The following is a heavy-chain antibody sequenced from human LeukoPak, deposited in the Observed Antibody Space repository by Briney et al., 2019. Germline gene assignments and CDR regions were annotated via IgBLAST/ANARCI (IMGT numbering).Heavy chain of an antibody. D-gene: IGHD4/OR15-4a*01. CDR2: IYPGDSDT. V-gene: IGHV5-51*01. CDR1: GYSFTSYC. CDR3: ARAIDISVVYGAYFDY. Sequence: GESLKISCKCSGYSFTSYCIAWVRQMPGKGLEWMGIIYPGDSDTRHSPSFQGQVTISADKSITTAYLQWSSLKASDTAMYYCARAIDISVVYGAYFDYWGQGTLVTVSS. J-gene: IGHJ4*01.